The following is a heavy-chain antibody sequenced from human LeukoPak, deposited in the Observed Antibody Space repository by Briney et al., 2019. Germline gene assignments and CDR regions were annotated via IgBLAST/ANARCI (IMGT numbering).Heavy chain of an antibody. V-gene: IGHV4-34*01. CDR3: ARIRRPLRGYFDH. Sequence: SETLSLTCYLYGGSFSGYYWSWIRQSPGKGLEWIGEINQIGNTNYIPSLRSRLTISIDTSNNLFSLNLTSVTAADTGVYYCARIRRPLRGYFDHWGQGTLVT. CDR1: GGSFSGYY. CDR2: INQIGNT. D-gene: IGHD3-16*01. J-gene: IGHJ4*02.